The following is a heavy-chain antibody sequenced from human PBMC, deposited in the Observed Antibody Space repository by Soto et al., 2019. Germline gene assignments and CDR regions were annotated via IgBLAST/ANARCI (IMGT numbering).Heavy chain of an antibody. J-gene: IGHJ4*02. CDR1: GFAFSTSV. Sequence: QVQLVESGGGVVQPGGSLRLSCAASGFAFSTSVIHWVRQAPGKGLEWMAHISDNGNKKHYADSVKGRFTVSRDISESTLYLQMNSLRAEESAVYYCAREQFEDGRGHYDHWGQGTLVSVSS. V-gene: IGHV3-30*03. CDR2: ISDNGNKK. CDR3: AREQFEDGRGHYDH. D-gene: IGHD3-22*01.